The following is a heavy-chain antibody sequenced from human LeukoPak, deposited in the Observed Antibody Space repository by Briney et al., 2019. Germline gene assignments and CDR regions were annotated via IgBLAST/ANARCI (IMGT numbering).Heavy chain of an antibody. J-gene: IGHJ4*02. CDR2: IYPGDSDT. CDR3: AREGNYNVLTGYYQYFDC. D-gene: IGHD3-9*01. CDR1: GYSFTNYW. Sequence: GESLKISCKGSGYSFTNYWIGWGRQMPGKGLEWMGIIYPGDSDTRYSPSFRGQVTISADKSISTAYLQWSSLKASDTAMYYCAREGNYNVLTGYYQYFDCWGQGTLVTVSS. V-gene: IGHV5-51*01.